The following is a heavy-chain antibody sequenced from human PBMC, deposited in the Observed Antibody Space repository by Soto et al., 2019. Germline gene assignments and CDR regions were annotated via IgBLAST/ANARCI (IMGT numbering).Heavy chain of an antibody. Sequence: DSVKVSCKASGYTFTSDVISWVRQAPGQGLEWMGWISAYNGNTNYAQKLQGRVTMTTDTSTSTAYMELRSLRSDDTAVYYCARFGYGDYRGPFDYWGQGTLVTVSS. D-gene: IGHD4-17*01. CDR1: GYTFTSDV. CDR3: ARFGYGDYRGPFDY. CDR2: ISAYNGNT. J-gene: IGHJ4*02. V-gene: IGHV1-18*01.